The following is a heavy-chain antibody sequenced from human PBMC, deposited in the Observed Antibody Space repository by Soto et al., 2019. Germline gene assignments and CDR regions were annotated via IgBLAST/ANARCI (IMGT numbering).Heavy chain of an antibody. V-gene: IGHV4-34*01. CDR3: ARIPNCSSTSCYRAYYSYYGMDV. Sequence: SDILYLPFGTYGLSFSGYYWSWIRQPPGKGLEGIGEINHSGSTNYNPSLKSRVTISVDTSKNQFSLKLSSVTAADTAVYYCARIPNCSSTSCYRAYYSYYGMDVWGQGTTVTFSS. J-gene: IGHJ6*02. D-gene: IGHD2-2*02. CDR1: GLSFSGYY. CDR2: INHSGST.